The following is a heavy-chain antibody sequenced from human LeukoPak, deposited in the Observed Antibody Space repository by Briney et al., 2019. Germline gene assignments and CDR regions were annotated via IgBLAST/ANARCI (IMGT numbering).Heavy chain of an antibody. J-gene: IGHJ3*02. V-gene: IGHV4-59*01. CDR2: FYYSGST. Sequence: ASETLSLTCTLSGGSISSYYWSWIRQPPGKGLEWIGYFYYSGSTNYNPSLKSRVTISVDTSKNQFSLKLSSVTAADTAVYYCARYDSSGYSAFDIWGQGTMVTVSS. D-gene: IGHD3-22*01. CDR3: ARYDSSGYSAFDI. CDR1: GGSISSYY.